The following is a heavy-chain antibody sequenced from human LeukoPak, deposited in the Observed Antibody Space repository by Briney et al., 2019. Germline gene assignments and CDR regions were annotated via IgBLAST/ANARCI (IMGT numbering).Heavy chain of an antibody. D-gene: IGHD3-10*01. J-gene: IGHJ4*02. Sequence: SETLSLTCTVSGYSISSGYYWGWIRQPPGKGLEWIGSIYHSGSTYYNPSLKSRVTISVDTSKNQFSLKLSSVTAADTAVYYCASQYGSGTFDYWGQGTLVTVSS. CDR3: ASQYGSGTFDY. V-gene: IGHV4-38-2*02. CDR2: IYHSGST. CDR1: GYSISSGYY.